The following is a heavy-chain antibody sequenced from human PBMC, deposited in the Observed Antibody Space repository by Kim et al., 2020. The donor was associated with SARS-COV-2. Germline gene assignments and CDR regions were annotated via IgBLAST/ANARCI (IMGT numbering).Heavy chain of an antibody. CDR2: IRSKANSYAT. CDR3: TRVPGTPLAFWDAFD. CDR1: GFIFSGSA. J-gene: IGHJ3*02. V-gene: IGHV3-73*01. Sequence: GGSLRLSCAVSGFIFSGSAMHWVRQASGKGLEWVGRIRSKANSYATAYAASVKGRFTISRDDSKTTTYLQMNSLKTEDTAVYYCTRVPGTPLAFWDAFD. D-gene: IGHD1-1*01.